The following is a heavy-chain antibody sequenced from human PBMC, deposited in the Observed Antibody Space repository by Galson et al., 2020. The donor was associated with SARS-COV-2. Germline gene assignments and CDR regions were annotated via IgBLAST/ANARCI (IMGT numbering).Heavy chain of an antibody. CDR2: IWYDGSNK. CDR1: GFTFSSYG. D-gene: IGHD6-19*01. J-gene: IGHJ3*02. CDR3: AREMQQGGDSSGWDNDAFDI. V-gene: IGHV3-33*01. Sequence: GGSLRLSCAASGFTFSSYGMHWVRQAPGKGLEWVAVIWYDGSNKYYADSVKGRFTISRDNSKNTLYLQMNSLRAEDTAVYYCAREMQQGGDSSGWDNDAFDIWGQGTMVTVSS.